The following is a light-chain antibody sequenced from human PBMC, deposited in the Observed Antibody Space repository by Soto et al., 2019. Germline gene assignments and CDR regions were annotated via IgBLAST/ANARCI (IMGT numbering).Light chain of an antibody. V-gene: IGLV1-47*01. J-gene: IGLJ2*01. CDR1: SSNIGDNY. CDR3: AAWDDSLSGVV. CDR2: RND. Sequence: QSVLTQPPSASGTPGQRVTISCSGSSSNIGDNYVYWYRQLPGTAPKLLIYRNDQRPSGVPDRFSGSKSGTSASLAISGLRYEDEADYSCAAWDDSLSGVVFGGGTKLTVL.